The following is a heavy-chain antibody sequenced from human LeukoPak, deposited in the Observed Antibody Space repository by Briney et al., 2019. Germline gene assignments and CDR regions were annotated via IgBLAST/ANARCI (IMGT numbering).Heavy chain of an antibody. CDR1: GGSISNYY. J-gene: IGHJ6*02. Sequence: PSETLSLTCTVSGGSISNYYWDWIRQPPGKGLEWIGYIYYSGSTNYNPSLKSRVTISVDTSKNQFTLNLSSVTAADTAMYYCARDRSPEGYYDSSHWDYYHGMDVWGQGTTVTVSS. D-gene: IGHD3-22*01. V-gene: IGHV4-59*01. CDR3: ARDRSPEGYYDSSHWDYYHGMDV. CDR2: IYYSGST.